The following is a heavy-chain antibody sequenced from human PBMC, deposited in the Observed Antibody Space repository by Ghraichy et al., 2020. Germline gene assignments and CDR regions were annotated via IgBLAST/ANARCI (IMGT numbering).Heavy chain of an antibody. V-gene: IGHV4-39*01. CDR2: IYYSGST. CDR1: GGSISSSSYY. CDR3: ARRGGPLDY. Sequence: SQTLSLTCTVSGGSISSSSYYWGWIRQPPGKGLEWIGSIYYSGSTYYNPSLKSRVTISVDTSKNQFSLKLSSVTAADTAVYYCARRGGPLDYWCQGTLVTVSS. J-gene: IGHJ4*02.